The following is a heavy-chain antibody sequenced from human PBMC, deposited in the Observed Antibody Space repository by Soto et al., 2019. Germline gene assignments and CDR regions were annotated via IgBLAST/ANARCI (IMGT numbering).Heavy chain of an antibody. Sequence: GGSLRLSCAASGFTFSNAWMNWVRQAPGKGLEWVGRIKSKTDGGTKDYAAPVKGRFTISRDDSKNTLYLQMNSLKTEDTAVYYCGSGYSYGGGNDYWGQGTLVTVSS. D-gene: IGHD5-18*01. V-gene: IGHV3-15*07. CDR1: GFTFSNAW. CDR2: IKSKTDGGTK. J-gene: IGHJ4*02. CDR3: GSGYSYGGGNDY.